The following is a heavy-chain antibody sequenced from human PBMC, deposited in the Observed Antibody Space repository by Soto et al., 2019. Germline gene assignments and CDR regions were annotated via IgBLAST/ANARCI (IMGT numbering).Heavy chain of an antibody. Sequence: QITLKESGPPLVKPTQTLTLTCTFSGFSLSTSGVGVGWIRQPPGKALEWLALIYWDDDKRYSPSLKSRLTITKDTSKNQVVLTMTNMDPVDTATYYCAHRRGAAAGTKSYYFDYWGQGTLVTVSS. CDR3: AHRRGAAAGTKSYYFDY. V-gene: IGHV2-5*02. D-gene: IGHD6-13*01. J-gene: IGHJ4*02. CDR2: IYWDDDK. CDR1: GFSLSTSGVG.